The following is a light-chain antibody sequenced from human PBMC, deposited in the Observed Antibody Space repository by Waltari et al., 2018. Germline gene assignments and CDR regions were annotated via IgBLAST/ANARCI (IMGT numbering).Light chain of an antibody. J-gene: IGLJ2*01. V-gene: IGLV1-51*02. CDR1: NSNIGSNY. CDR2: EDN. Sequence: QSVLTQPPSVSAAPGQKVTISCYGTNSNIGSNYVSRYQQLPGTAPKHPMYEDNKRPSGIPDRFAGSKYGASANLGIAGLQTGDEADYYGGTWDSSLSSGHVVFGGGTKLTVL. CDR3: GTWDSSLSSGHVV.